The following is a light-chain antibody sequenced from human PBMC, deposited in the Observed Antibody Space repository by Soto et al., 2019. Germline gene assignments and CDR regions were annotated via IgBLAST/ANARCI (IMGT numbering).Light chain of an antibody. CDR2: GAS. J-gene: IGKJ4*01. CDR3: QQYNSWPPLT. Sequence: MTQSPSSLSASVGDRVAITCRASQGISNYLAWYQQKPGQAPRLLIYGASTRATGIPARFSGSGAGTEFTLTISSLQSEDFAVYYCQQYNSWPPLTFGGGTKVEIK. V-gene: IGKV3D-15*01. CDR1: QGISNY.